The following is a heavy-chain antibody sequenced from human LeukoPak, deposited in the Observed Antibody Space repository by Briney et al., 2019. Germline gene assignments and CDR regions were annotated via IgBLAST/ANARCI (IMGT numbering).Heavy chain of an antibody. CDR3: ARAYCSSTSCLPDHDAFDI. J-gene: IGHJ3*02. CDR1: GYTFTSYG. D-gene: IGHD2-2*01. V-gene: IGHV1-69*04. CDR2: IIPILGIA. Sequence: SVKVSCKASGYTFTSYGISWVRQAPGQGLEWMGRIIPILGIANYAQKFQGRVTITADKSTSTAYMELSSLRSEDTAVYYCARAYCSSTSCLPDHDAFDIWGQGIMVTVSS.